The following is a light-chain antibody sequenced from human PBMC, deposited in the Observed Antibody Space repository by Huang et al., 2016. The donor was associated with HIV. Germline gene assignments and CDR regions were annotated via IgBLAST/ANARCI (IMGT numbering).Light chain of an antibody. Sequence: DIQMTQSPSTLSASVGDRVTITCRASQSIRSWLAWYQQKPGKAPKLLIYKASSFESGVPSRFSGSGSGTEFTLTISSLQPDDFATYYCQQYNSYLWTFGQGTKVEIK. CDR1: QSIRSW. CDR3: QQYNSYLWT. J-gene: IGKJ1*01. V-gene: IGKV1-5*03. CDR2: KAS.